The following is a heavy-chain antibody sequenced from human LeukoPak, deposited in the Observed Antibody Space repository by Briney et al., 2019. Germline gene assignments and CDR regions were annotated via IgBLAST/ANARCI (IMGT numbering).Heavy chain of an antibody. CDR1: GFTFDDYA. J-gene: IGHJ4*02. D-gene: IGHD1-1*01. CDR2: ISWNSGSI. CDR3: ASSPNWNGAEYYFEY. V-gene: IGHV3-9*01. Sequence: GVSLRLSCAASGFTFDDYAMHWVRQAPGKGLEWVSGISWNSGSIGYADSVKGRFTISRDNAKNSLYLQMNSLRPEDTAVYFCASSPNWNGAEYYFEYWGRGTPVIVSS.